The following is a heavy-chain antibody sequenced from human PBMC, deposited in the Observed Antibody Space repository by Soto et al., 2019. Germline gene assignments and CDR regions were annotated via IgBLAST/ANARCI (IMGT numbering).Heavy chain of an antibody. V-gene: IGHV4-39*01. J-gene: IGHJ4*02. D-gene: IGHD2-15*01. CDR2: IFYSGST. CDR1: GVSINTNNYY. CDR3: AGFVVPASRNTGFDY. Sequence: SETLSLTCTVSGVSINTNNYYWGWVRQPPGKRLEWIGNIFYSGSTFYNPSLRSRLTISVDTSKNQFSLRLNSVTAADAAVYYCAGFVVPASRNTGFDYWGQGTLVTVSS.